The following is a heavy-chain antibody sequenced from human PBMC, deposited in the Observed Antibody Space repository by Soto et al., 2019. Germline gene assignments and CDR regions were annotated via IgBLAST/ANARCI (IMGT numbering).Heavy chain of an antibody. CDR1: GYTFRNFG. CDR2: ISAYNANA. J-gene: IGHJ4*02. V-gene: IGHV1-18*01. Sequence: QIQLLQSGAEVKKPGASVKVTCKASGYTFRNFGISWVRQAPGQGLEWMGWISAYNANATYAQKFQGRLTMTADTATSTAYMELRSLRSDDTAVYYCARETSYFDYWGQGTLVTVSS. D-gene: IGHD4-17*01. CDR3: ARETSYFDY.